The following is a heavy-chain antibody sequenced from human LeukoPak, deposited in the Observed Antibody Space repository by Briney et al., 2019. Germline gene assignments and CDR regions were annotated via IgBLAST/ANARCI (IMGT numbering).Heavy chain of an antibody. J-gene: IGHJ3*02. CDR2: IYHSGST. Sequence: SETLSLTCAVSGGSISSGGYSWSWIRQPPGKGLEWIGYIYHSGSTYYNPFLKSRVTISVDRSKNQFSLKLSSVTAADTAVYYCARDKGDHCSSTSCYPPGAVDIWGQGTMVTVSS. D-gene: IGHD2-2*01. CDR3: ARDKGDHCSSTSCYPPGAVDI. CDR1: GGSISSGGYS. V-gene: IGHV4-30-2*01.